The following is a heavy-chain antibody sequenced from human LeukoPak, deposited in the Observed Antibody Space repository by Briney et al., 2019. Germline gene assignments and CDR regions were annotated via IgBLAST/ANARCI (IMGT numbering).Heavy chain of an antibody. Sequence: GGSLRLSCAASGFTFSNYWMSWVRQAPGKGLEWVANIKQDGSAKYYVDSVKGRFTISRDNAKNSLYLQMNSLRAEDTAVYYCAREPPDIVATISAFDIWGQGTMVVVSS. J-gene: IGHJ3*02. CDR1: GFTFSNYW. CDR2: IKQDGSAK. CDR3: AREPPDIVATISAFDI. D-gene: IGHD5-12*01. V-gene: IGHV3-7*01.